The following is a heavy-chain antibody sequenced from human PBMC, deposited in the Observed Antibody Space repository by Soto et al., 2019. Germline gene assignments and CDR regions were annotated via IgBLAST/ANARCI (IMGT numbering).Heavy chain of an antibody. J-gene: IGHJ6*02. D-gene: IGHD2-15*01. CDR2: INAGNGNT. CDR1: GYTFTSYI. Sequence: QVQLVQSGAEVKKPGASVKVSCKASGYTFTSYIIHWVRQAPGQRLEWMGWINAGNGNTKYSQKFQGRVTFTRDTSASTAYMELSSLRSEDTAVYYCASSAGIYYSYVMDVWGQGTTVTVSS. V-gene: IGHV1-3*01. CDR3: ASSAGIYYSYVMDV.